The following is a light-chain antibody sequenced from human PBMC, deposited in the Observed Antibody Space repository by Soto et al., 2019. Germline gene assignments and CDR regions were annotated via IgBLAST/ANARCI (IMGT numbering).Light chain of an antibody. V-gene: IGKV3-20*01. J-gene: IGKJ1*01. Sequence: EVVLTQSPGTLSLSPGERATLYCRTSQTIVSTYFSWYQQKAGPAPRLLMYGTSSRATVTPDRSCGSGSGTDFTITISSVVPEDYSIYYCRQYSSSPPRTFGQGTKVEIK. CDR1: QTIVSTY. CDR3: RQYSSSPPRT. CDR2: GTS.